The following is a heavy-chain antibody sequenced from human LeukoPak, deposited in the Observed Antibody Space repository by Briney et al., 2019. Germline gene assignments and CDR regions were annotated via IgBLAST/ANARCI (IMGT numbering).Heavy chain of an antibody. CDR3: ARGPGYDFWSGYSTFDY. CDR2: IWYDGSNK. J-gene: IGHJ4*02. D-gene: IGHD3-3*01. CDR1: GFTFSSYG. V-gene: IGHV3-30*19. Sequence: SGGSLRLSCAASGFTFSSYGMHWVRQAPGKGLEWVAVIWYDGSNKYYADSVKGRFTISRDNSKNTLYLQMNSLRAEDTAVYYCARGPGYDFWSGYSTFDYWGQGTLVTVSS.